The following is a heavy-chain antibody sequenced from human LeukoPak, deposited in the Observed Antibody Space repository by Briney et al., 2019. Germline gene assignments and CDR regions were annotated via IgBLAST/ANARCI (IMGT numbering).Heavy chain of an antibody. CDR2: INHSGST. V-gene: IGHV4-34*01. D-gene: IGHD6-13*01. Sequence: SETLSLTCAVYGGSFSGYYWSWIRQPPGKGLEWIGEINHSGSTNYNPSLKSRVTISVDTSKNQFSLKLSSVTAADTAVYYCARMRIAAAGTADYGMDVWGQGTTVTVSS. CDR3: ARMRIAAAGTADYGMDV. J-gene: IGHJ6*02. CDR1: GGSFSGYY.